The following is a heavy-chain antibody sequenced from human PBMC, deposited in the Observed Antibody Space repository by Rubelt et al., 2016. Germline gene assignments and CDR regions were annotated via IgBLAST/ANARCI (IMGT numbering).Heavy chain of an antibody. V-gene: IGHV3-7*04. J-gene: IGHJ6*02. CDR2: INVDGGER. Sequence: EVQLVESGGGLVQPGGSLRLSCVASGFAFSGYWMAWVRQAPGKGLEWVADINVDGGERHCVDSVKGRFTISRDNAKNSLYLQMNSLRFEDTAVYYWAKDFEYLAFDVWGQGTTVTVSS. D-gene: IGHD2/OR15-2a*01. CDR3: AKDFEYLAFDV. CDR1: GFAFSGYW.